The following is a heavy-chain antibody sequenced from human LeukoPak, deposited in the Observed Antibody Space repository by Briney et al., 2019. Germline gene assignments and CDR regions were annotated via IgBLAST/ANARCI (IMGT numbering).Heavy chain of an antibody. CDR1: GFTFSSYG. J-gene: IGHJ5*02. V-gene: IGHV3-30*02. Sequence: GGSLRLSCAAYGFTFSSYGMHWVRQAPGKGLEWVAFIRYDGSNKYYADSVKGRFTISRYNSKNTLYLQMNSLRAEATAVYYCAKNCSGGSCSWGQGPLVTVSS. D-gene: IGHD2-15*01. CDR2: IRYDGSNK. CDR3: AKNCSGGSCS.